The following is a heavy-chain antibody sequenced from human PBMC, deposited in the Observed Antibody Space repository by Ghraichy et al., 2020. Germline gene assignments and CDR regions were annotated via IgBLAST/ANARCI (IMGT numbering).Heavy chain of an antibody. CDR2: ISGSGDNT. Sequence: GGSLRLSCAASAFTFRRYPMSWVRQAPGKGLEWLSTISGSGDNTYYADSVKGRFTISRDNSRNTLYLQINSLRAEDTAVYYCAKDMYYDFLSGYYRAAPFDRWGQGTLVTVSS. CDR3: AKDMYYDFLSGYYRAAPFDR. D-gene: IGHD3-3*01. CDR1: AFTFRRYP. J-gene: IGHJ4*02. V-gene: IGHV3-23*01.